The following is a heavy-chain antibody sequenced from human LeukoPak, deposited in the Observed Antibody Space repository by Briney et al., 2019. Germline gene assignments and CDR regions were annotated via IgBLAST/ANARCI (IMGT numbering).Heavy chain of an antibody. D-gene: IGHD3-10*01. Sequence: PSETLSLTCTVSGGSISSYYWSWIRQPPGKGLEWIGYIYYSGSTNYNPSLKSRVTISVDTSKNQFSLKLSSVTAADTAVYYCARGGVGLWFGELYPPGAFDIWGQGTMVTVSS. CDR1: GGSISSYY. CDR2: IYYSGST. V-gene: IGHV4-59*01. J-gene: IGHJ3*02. CDR3: ARGGVGLWFGELYPPGAFDI.